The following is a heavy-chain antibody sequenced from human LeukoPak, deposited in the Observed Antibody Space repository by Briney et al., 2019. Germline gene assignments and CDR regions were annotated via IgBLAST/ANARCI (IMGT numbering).Heavy chain of an antibody. D-gene: IGHD4-17*01. J-gene: IGHJ3*02. CDR3: ARVAPDYGEPPGDAFDI. Sequence: PGGSLRLSCAASGFTFSSYSMNWVRQAPGKGLEWVSYISSSSSTIYYADSVKGRFTISRDNAKNSLYLQMNSLRAEDTAVYYCARVAPDYGEPPGDAFDIWGQGTMVTVSS. V-gene: IGHV3-48*01. CDR2: ISSSSSTI. CDR1: GFTFSSYS.